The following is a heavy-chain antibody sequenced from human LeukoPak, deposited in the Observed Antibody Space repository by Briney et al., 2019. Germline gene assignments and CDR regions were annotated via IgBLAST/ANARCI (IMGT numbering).Heavy chain of an antibody. Sequence: PGGSLRLSCAASGFTFSSYAMSWVRQAPGKGLEWVSAISGSGGSTYYADSVKGRFTISRDNSKNTLYLQMNSLRAEDTAVYYCAKDVEDDYVWGSYRGNWFDPWGQGTLVTVSS. V-gene: IGHV3-23*01. D-gene: IGHD3-16*02. J-gene: IGHJ5*02. CDR1: GFTFSSYA. CDR2: ISGSGGST. CDR3: AKDVEDDYVWGSYRGNWFDP.